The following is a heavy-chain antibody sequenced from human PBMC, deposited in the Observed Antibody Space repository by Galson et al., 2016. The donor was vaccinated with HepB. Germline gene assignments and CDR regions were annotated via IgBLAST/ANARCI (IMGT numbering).Heavy chain of an antibody. J-gene: IGHJ5*02. D-gene: IGHD3-22*01. Sequence: SETLSLTCTVSGGSVPSTNYYWGWIRQPPGKGLEWIGSFYYSGSTSYNPSLKTRVTISVDASKNQFSLKLSSVTAADTAVYYCARLMRPNSIIVVVKRLNWCGPWGHGPLVPVTS. CDR2: FYYSGST. CDR3: ARLMRPNSIIVVVKRLNWCGP. V-gene: IGHV4-39*01. CDR1: GGSVPSTNYY.